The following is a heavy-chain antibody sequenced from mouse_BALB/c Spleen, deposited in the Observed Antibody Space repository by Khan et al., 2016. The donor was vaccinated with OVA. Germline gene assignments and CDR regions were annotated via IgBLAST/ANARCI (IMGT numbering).Heavy chain of an antibody. Sequence: VQLQQSGPGLVKPSQSLSLTCTVTGYSITSDYAWNWIRQFPGNKLEWMVYISSSGSTNYNPALKSRISITRDTSNNHFFLQLNSVTTEDTATYYCARDGSRYNYDMDYWGQGTSVTVSS. V-gene: IGHV3-2*02. CDR1: GYSITSDYA. D-gene: IGHD2-3*01. J-gene: IGHJ4*01. CDR2: ISSSGST. CDR3: ARDGSRYNYDMDY.